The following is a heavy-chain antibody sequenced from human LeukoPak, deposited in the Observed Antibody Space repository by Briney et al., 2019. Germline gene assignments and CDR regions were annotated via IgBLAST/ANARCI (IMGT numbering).Heavy chain of an antibody. CDR1: GYTFTGYY. J-gene: IGHJ3*02. V-gene: IGHV1-3*03. CDR2: INAGNGNT. D-gene: IGHD7-27*01. CDR3: ARAPPNWGYSLMNAFDI. Sequence: ASVKVSCKASGYTFTGYYMHWVRQAPGQRLEWMGWINAGNGNTKYSQEFQGRVTITRDTSASTAYMELSSLRSEDMAVYYCARAPPNWGYSLMNAFDIWGQGTMVTVSS.